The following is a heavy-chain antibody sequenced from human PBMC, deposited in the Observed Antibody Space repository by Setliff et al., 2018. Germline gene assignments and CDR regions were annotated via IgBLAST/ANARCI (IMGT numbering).Heavy chain of an antibody. CDR2: INPNSGGA. V-gene: IGHV1-2*06. CDR1: GYIFTDYY. D-gene: IGHD6-13*01. J-gene: IGHJ5*01. CDR3: ARALGGISAAGNNWLDS. Sequence: ASVKVSCKASGYIFTDYYMHWVRQAPGQELGWMGRINPNSGGANYAQKFQGRVTMTRDTSASTAYMELSSLRSEDTAVYFCARALGGISAAGNNWLDSWGQGTLVTV.